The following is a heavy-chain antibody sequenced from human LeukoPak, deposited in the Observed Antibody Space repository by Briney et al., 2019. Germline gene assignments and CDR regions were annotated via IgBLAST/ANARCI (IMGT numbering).Heavy chain of an antibody. D-gene: IGHD3-9*01. CDR3: ARQPPGRYGKDV. CDR1: GYRFTSYW. J-gene: IGHJ6*02. CDR2: IHPGDSNT. Sequence: GESLKISFQGSGYRFTSYWISWVRQMPGKGPEWMGIIHPGDSNTRYSLSFQGQVTISADQSISTAYLQWSSLKASDTAMYYCARQPPGRYGKDVWGQGTMVTVSS. V-gene: IGHV5-51*01.